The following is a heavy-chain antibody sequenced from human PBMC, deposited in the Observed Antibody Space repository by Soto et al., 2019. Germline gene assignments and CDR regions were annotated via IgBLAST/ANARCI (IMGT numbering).Heavy chain of an antibody. J-gene: IGHJ2*01. V-gene: IGHV1-2*04. CDR1: GYKFTDYY. D-gene: IGHD1-20*01. Sequence: QVLLVQSGAEVKKPGASVKVSCKASGYKFTDYYIHWVRQAPGQGPEWMGWVNPKRGDAVYAQKFQGWATMTRDTATTTAYLAVNSLKSDDTAIYSCARDPGIPGRYWYFDLWGRGTLVTVSS. CDR2: VNPKRGDA. CDR3: ARDPGIPGRYWYFDL.